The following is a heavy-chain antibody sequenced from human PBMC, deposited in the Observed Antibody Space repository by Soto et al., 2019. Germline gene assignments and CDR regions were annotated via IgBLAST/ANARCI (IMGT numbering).Heavy chain of an antibody. CDR3: ARDLSGDYGSLWFDP. J-gene: IGHJ5*02. CDR2: ISYDGINI. CDR1: GLTFSSDA. D-gene: IGHD4-17*01. V-gene: IGHV3-30-3*01. Sequence: QVQLVESGGGVVQPGRSLRLSCAASGLTFSSDAMHWVRQAPGRGLEWVAVISYDGINIRYADSVKGRFTISRDNSKTTLYLQMNSLRGEDTAVYYCARDLSGDYGSLWFDPWGQGTLVTVSS.